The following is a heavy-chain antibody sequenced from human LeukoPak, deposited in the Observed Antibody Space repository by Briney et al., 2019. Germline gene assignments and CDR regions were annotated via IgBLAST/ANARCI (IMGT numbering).Heavy chain of an antibody. CDR3: ARDLMAAAGRGYGY. Sequence: ASVKVSCKASGYTFTSCGISWVRQAPGQGLEWMGWISAYNGNTNYAQKLQGRVTMTTDTSTSTAYMGLRSLRSDDTAVYYCARDLMAAAGRGYGYWGQGTLVTVSS. CDR1: GYTFTSCG. J-gene: IGHJ4*02. V-gene: IGHV1-18*01. D-gene: IGHD6-13*01. CDR2: ISAYNGNT.